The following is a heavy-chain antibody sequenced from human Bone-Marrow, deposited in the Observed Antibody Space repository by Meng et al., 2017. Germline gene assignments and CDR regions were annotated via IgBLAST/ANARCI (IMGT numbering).Heavy chain of an antibody. V-gene: IGHV1-18*01. CDR2: ISTYSGYA. J-gene: IGHJ3*02. CDR3: AWGTYCSTTTCRDPYAFDI. D-gene: IGHD2-2*01. CDR1: GYTFSNYD. Sequence: ASVKVSCKASGYTFSNYDITWVRQAPGQGPEWMGWISTYSGYANYAQKFRGRVTMTTDTSTSAAYMELRSLRSGDTAVYYCAWGTYCSTTTCRDPYAFDIWGQGTKVTVSS.